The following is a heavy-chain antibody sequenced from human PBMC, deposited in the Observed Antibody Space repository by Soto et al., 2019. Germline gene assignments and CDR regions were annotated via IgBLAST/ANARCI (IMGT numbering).Heavy chain of an antibody. D-gene: IGHD3-9*01. CDR1: GGSFSGYY. CDR2: INRSGST. J-gene: IGHJ5*02. Sequence: SETLSLTCAVYGGSFSGYYWSWIRQPPGKGLEWIGEINRSGSTNYNPSLKSRVTISVDTSKNQFSLKLSSVTAADTAVYYCARGVYDILTGYYGSYNWFDPWGQGTLVTVS. CDR3: ARGVYDILTGYYGSYNWFDP. V-gene: IGHV4-34*01.